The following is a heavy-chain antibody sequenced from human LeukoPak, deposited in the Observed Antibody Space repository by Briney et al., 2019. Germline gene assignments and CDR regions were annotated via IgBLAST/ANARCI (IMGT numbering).Heavy chain of an antibody. CDR2: IYHSGST. V-gene: IGHV4-30-4*08. J-gene: IGHJ5*02. CDR1: GGSISSGDYY. Sequence: SETLSLTCTVSGGSISSGDYYWSWIRQPPGKGLEWIGYIYHSGSTYYNPSLKSRVTISVDRSKNQFSLKLSSVTAADTAVYYCARAPIFDPWGQGTLVTVSS. CDR3: ARAPIFDP.